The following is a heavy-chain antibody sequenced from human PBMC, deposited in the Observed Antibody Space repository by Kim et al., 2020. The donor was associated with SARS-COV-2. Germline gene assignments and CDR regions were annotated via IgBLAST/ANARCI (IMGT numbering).Heavy chain of an antibody. CDR3: AKDGPYCSGGSCYGGAFDI. Sequence: GGSLRLSCAASGFTFSSYGMHWVRQAPGKGLEWVAVISYDGSNKYYADSVKGRFTISRDNSKNTLYLQMNSLRAEDTAVYYCAKDGPYCSGGSCYGGAFDIWGQGTMVTVSS. V-gene: IGHV3-30*18. J-gene: IGHJ3*02. CDR1: GFTFSSYG. D-gene: IGHD2-15*01. CDR2: ISYDGSNK.